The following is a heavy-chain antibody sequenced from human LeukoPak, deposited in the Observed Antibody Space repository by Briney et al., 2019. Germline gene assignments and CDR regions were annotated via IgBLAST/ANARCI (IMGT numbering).Heavy chain of an antibody. V-gene: IGHV3-49*03. CDR3: SGGLKASGDSNYSFAQ. D-gene: IGHD4-17*01. Sequence: GGSLRLSCTASGFSFGDDAWSWFRQAPGRGLEFVSFIRKKGYGETTDYAASVRGRFTISRDDAKSTAYLQMNSLEIEDTALYYFSGGLKASGDSNYSFAQWGGGPRVTVSS. CDR1: GFSFGDDA. CDR2: IRKKGYGETT. J-gene: IGHJ4*02.